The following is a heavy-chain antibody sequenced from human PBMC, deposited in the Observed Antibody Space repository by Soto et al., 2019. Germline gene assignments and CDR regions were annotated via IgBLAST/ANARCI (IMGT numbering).Heavy chain of an antibody. CDR2: IYYCGTT. CDR1: GGSISSGDYY. V-gene: IGHV4-30-4*01. J-gene: IGHJ6*02. D-gene: IGHD5-18*01. CDR3: ASALIQLWPHYDYGMDV. Sequence: QVQLQESGPGLVKPSQTLSLTCTVSGGSISSGDYYWRWIRQPPGKGLEWLGCIYYCGTTYYNPSLNSRVTISVDTTKNQFSLKESSVTAADTDVYYCASALIQLWPHYDYGMDVWGQGTTVTVSS.